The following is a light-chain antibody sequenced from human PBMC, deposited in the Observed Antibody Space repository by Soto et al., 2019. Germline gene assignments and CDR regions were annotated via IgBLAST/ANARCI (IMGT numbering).Light chain of an antibody. CDR3: SSYTSSSNRV. CDR1: SSDVGGYNY. CDR2: EVS. V-gene: IGLV2-14*01. J-gene: IGLJ3*02. Sequence: QSALTQPASVSGSPGQSITISCTGTSSDVGGYNYVSWYQQHPGKAPKLMIYEVSNRPSGVSNRFSASKSGNTASLTIAGLQAEDEADYYCSSYTSSSNRVFGGGTKLTVL.